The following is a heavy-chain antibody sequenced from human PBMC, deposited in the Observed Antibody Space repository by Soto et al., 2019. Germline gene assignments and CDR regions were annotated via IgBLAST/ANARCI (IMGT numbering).Heavy chain of an antibody. CDR2: IKPNSGDT. V-gene: IGHV1-2*04. Sequence: QVQLVQSGAEVKKPGASVKVSCKASGYTFIDYYIHWVRLAPGQGLEWMGWIKPNSGDTKYAQKVQGWVTMTRDTSIRTAYMELSRLRSDDTAVYYCARGYGGLGNYVFYFYGLDVWGQGTTVTVSS. D-gene: IGHD3-16*01. CDR3: ARGYGGLGNYVFYFYGLDV. J-gene: IGHJ6*02. CDR1: GYTFIDYY.